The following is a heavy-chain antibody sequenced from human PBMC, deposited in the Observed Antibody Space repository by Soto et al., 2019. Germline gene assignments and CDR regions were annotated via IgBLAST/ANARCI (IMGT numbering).Heavy chain of an antibody. CDR2: IDWDDDK. Sequence: SGPTLVNPTQTLTLTCTFSGFSLRTSGMCVSWIRQPPGKALEWLARIDWDDDKYYSTSLKTRLTISKDTSKNQVVLTMTNMDPVDTATYYCARISARPGTPPKSMDVWGKGTTVTVSS. V-gene: IGHV2-70*11. CDR3: ARISARPGTPPKSMDV. D-gene: IGHD6-6*01. J-gene: IGHJ6*03. CDR1: GFSLRTSGMC.